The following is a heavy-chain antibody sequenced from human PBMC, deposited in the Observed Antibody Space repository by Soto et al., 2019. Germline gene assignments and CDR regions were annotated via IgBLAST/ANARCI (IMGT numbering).Heavy chain of an antibody. V-gene: IGHV2-5*01. CDR2: FYWNDDK. CDR1: GFSLTTSGVA. Sequence: QITLTEAGPTLVTTTQTLTRTCSFSGFSLTTSGVAVGWFRQPPGKAPEWLALFYWNDDKRYSPSLRSRLTVTGDSSKNQVVLTLANVDPVDSGTYYCAHRPTSPDDFYFDYWGQGTLVTVSS. D-gene: IGHD2-2*01. J-gene: IGHJ4*02. CDR3: AHRPTSPDDFYFDY.